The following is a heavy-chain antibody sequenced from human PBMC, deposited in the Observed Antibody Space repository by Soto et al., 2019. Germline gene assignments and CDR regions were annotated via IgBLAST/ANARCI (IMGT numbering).Heavy chain of an antibody. CDR1: GYTFTSYA. CDR3: ARASIFGVVSYFDY. V-gene: IGHV1-3*01. J-gene: IGHJ4*02. D-gene: IGHD3-3*01. CDR2: INAGNGNT. Sequence: ASVKVSCKASGYTFTSYAMHCVRQAPGQRLEWMGWINAGNGNTKYSQKFQGRVTITRDTSASTAYMELSSLRSEDTAVYYCARASIFGVVSYFDYWGQGTLVTVS.